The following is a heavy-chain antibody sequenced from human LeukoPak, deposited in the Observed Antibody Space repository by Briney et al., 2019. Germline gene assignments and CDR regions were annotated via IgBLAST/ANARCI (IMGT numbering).Heavy chain of an antibody. CDR2: IYYSGSA. V-gene: IGHV4-31*03. CDR1: GGSISSGAYY. D-gene: IGHD6-19*01. J-gene: IGHJ4*02. Sequence: SETLSLTCTVSGGSISSGAYYWSWIRQHPGKGLEWIGYIYYSGSAYYNPSLGSRVSISVDTSKNQFSLKLSSVTAADTALYYCARDGSGPDYWGQGTLVTVSS. CDR3: ARDGSGPDY.